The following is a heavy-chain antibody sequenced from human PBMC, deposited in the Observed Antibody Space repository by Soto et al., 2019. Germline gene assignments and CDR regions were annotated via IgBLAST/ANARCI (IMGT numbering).Heavy chain of an antibody. J-gene: IGHJ6*01. CDR2: IVVGSGST. CDR3: AADPYCVGYCYYDC. CDR1: GFTFFTSS. V-gene: IGHV1-58*01. Sequence: ASVSVSFKAAGFTFFTSSVQWVRQARGQGREWIGWIVVGSGSTNYAHQFQERATITRDMSPDPAYMELTRLRSEDTAVYYCAADPYCVGYCYYDCWG. D-gene: IGHD2-21*02.